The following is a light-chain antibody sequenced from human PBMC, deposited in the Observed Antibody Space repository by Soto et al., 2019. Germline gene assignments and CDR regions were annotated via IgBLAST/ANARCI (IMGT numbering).Light chain of an antibody. V-gene: IGKV3-15*01. J-gene: IGKJ1*01. CDR2: GAS. CDR3: QQYNNWLTT. CDR1: QVVSSN. Sequence: EGLLTQSPTTLPVSPGERATLSCRASQVVSSNLAWYQQKPGQAPRLLIYGASTRATGIPARFSGSGSGTEFTLTISSLQSEDFAVYYCQQYNNWLTTFGEGTKVDIK.